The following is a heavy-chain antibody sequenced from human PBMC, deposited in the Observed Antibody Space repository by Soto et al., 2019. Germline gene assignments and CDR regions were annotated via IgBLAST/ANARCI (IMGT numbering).Heavy chain of an antibody. CDR1: GYNFSSQW. CDR3: AKSEVLEI. J-gene: IGHJ3*02. Sequence: GESLKISCNGSGYNFSSQWIAWVRQKPGKGLEWMGIVYPGDAETGYSPSFQGQVTMSADKSIDTAYLQWSSLKASDTAIYYCAKSEVLEIWGQGTMVTVSS. CDR2: VYPGDAET. V-gene: IGHV5-51*01.